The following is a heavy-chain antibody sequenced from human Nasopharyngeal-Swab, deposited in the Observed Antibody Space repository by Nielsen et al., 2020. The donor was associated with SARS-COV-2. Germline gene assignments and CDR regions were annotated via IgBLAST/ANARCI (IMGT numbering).Heavy chain of an antibody. V-gene: IGHV5-51*01. CDR2: IYPGDADS. CDR1: ESSFSNYW. J-gene: IGHJ4*02. D-gene: IGHD4-11*01. Sequence: GESLKISCKGSESSFSNYWIGWVRQMPGKGLEWMGIIYPGDADSRYTPSFQGQVTITADTSISTAYLQWSSLKASDTAIYYCARGGDYSRTHFDYWGQGTLVTVSS. CDR3: ARGGDYSRTHFDY.